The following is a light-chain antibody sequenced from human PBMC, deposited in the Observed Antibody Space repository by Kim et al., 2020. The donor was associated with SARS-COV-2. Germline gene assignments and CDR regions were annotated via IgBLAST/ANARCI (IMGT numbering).Light chain of an antibody. V-gene: IGLV1-44*01. CDR2: NDY. CDR3: AAWDNSLKGWV. CDR1: SSNIGSNT. Sequence: QSVLTQPPSASGTPGQRVTVSCSGSSSNIGSNTVNWFQQVPGTAPKLLIYNDYQRPSGVPDRVSGSKSGTSASLAIGGLQSEDEAHYYCAAWDNSLKGWVFGGGTQLTVL. J-gene: IGLJ3*02.